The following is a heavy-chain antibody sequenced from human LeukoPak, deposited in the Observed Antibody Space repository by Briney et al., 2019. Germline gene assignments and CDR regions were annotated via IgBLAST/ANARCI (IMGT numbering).Heavy chain of an antibody. CDR3: TKDPLDY. V-gene: IGHV3-23*01. CDR1: GFTLSSYM. Sequence: GRSLRLSCVASGFTLSSYMMSWVRQAPGKGLEWVSGISGSAGGTFYSDSVRGRFTISRDSPKNTLYLQMNSLRVEDTAVYYCTKDPLDYWGQGTLVTVSS. J-gene: IGHJ4*02. CDR2: ISGSAGGT.